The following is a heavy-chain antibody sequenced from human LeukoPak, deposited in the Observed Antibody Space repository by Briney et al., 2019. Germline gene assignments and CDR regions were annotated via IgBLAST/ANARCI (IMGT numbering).Heavy chain of an antibody. Sequence: ASVKVSCKASGYTFTGYYMHWVRQAPGQGLEWMGWINPNSGGTNYAQKFQGRVTMTRDTSISAAYMELSRLRSDDTAVYYCARGGYGEMATTGDYWGQGTLVTVSS. CDR3: ARGGYGEMATTGDY. CDR2: INPNSGGT. J-gene: IGHJ4*02. V-gene: IGHV1-2*02. CDR1: GYTFTGYY. D-gene: IGHD5-24*01.